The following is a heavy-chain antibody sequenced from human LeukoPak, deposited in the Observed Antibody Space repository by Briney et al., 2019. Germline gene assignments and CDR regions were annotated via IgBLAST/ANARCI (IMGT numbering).Heavy chain of an antibody. D-gene: IGHD6-13*01. Sequence: PSETLSPTCTVSGYFISSGYHWGWIRQPPGKGLEWIGSIYHSGTTYYNPSLKSRVTVSLDTSKKQFSLKLSSVTAADTAVYYCARALIAAARMDVWGKGTTVTVSS. CDR1: GYFISSGYH. V-gene: IGHV4-38-2*02. J-gene: IGHJ6*04. CDR2: IYHSGTT. CDR3: ARALIAAARMDV.